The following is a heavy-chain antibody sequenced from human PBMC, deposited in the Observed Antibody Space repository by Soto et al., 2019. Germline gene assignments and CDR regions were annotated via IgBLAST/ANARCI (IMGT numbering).Heavy chain of an antibody. CDR3: ARDRNSRYYYGSGALSPENWFDP. J-gene: IGHJ5*02. CDR1: GGTFSSYA. D-gene: IGHD3-10*01. CDR2: IIPIFGTA. Sequence: SVKVSCKASGGTFSSYAISWVRQAPGQGLEWKGGIIPIFGTANYAQKLQGRVTITADESTSTAYMELSSLRSEDTSVYYCARDRNSRYYYGSGALSPENWFDPWGQGTLVTVSS. V-gene: IGHV1-69*13.